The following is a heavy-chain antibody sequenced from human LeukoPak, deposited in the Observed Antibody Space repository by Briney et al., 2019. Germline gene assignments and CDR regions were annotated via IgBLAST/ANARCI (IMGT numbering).Heavy chain of an antibody. Sequence: GGSLRLSCAASGFTFSSYAMHWVRQAPGKGLEWVAVISYDGSNKYSVKGRFTISRDNSKNTLYLRMNSLRAEDTAVYYCARAAAIGPPDAFDIWGQGTMVTVSS. J-gene: IGHJ3*02. CDR1: GFTFSSYA. CDR2: ISYDGSNK. V-gene: IGHV3-30*04. CDR3: ARAAAIGPPDAFDI. D-gene: IGHD5-18*01.